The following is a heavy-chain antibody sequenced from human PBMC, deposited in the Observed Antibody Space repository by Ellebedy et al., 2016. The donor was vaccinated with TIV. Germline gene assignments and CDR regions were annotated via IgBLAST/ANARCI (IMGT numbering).Heavy chain of an antibody. CDR2: LIPIFGTV. J-gene: IGHJ6*02. V-gene: IGHV1-69*06. D-gene: IGHD6-6*01. CDR3: ARSWYSSSSASYYHYYGMDV. CDR1: GGSFSSSP. Sequence: AASVKVSCKASGGSFSSSPISWVRQAPGQGLEWLGGLIPIFGTVNYAQKFQGRVTITADKTTSTAYMELSSLRSEDTAVYYCARSWYSSSSASYYHYYGMDVWGQGTTVTVSS.